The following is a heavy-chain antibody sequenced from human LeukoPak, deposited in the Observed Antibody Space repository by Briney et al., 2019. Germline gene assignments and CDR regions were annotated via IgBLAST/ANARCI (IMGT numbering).Heavy chain of an antibody. Sequence: SETLSLTCTVSSGSFRTYYWSWIRQPPGKGLEWIGYILYNEGTSYNPSLKSRVTISVDTSKNQFSLKLSSVTAADTAVYYCARTNRAPYYYGSGSYYTRGYYYYYYMDVWGKGTTVTISS. CDR3: ARTNRAPYYYGSGSYYTRGYYYYYYMDV. CDR1: SGSFRTYY. D-gene: IGHD3-10*01. J-gene: IGHJ6*03. V-gene: IGHV4-59*12. CDR2: ILYNEGT.